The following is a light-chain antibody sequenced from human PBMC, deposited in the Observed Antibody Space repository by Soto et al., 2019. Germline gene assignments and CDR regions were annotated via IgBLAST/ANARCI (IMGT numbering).Light chain of an antibody. J-gene: IGLJ2*01. V-gene: IGLV2-14*01. CDR3: SSYTSSSTPI. CDR1: SSDVAGYNY. Sequence: QSVLTQPASVSGSPGQSITISFTGTSSDVAGYNYVSWYQQHPGKAPKLMIYDVSNRPSGVSNRFSGSKSGNTASLTISGLQAEDEADYYCSSYTSSSTPIFGGGTKLTVL. CDR2: DVS.